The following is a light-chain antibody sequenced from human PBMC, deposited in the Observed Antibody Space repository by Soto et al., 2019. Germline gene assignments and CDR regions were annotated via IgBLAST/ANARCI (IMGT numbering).Light chain of an antibody. CDR1: SSNLGSFNL. Sequence: QSVLTQPASVYGSPGQSITISCTGTSSNLGSFNLVSWYQHHPGKAPKLMIYEANKRPSGVSNRFSASESGNTASLTISGLQAEDEADYYCCSYARNSTYVFGSGTKLTVL. J-gene: IGLJ1*01. V-gene: IGLV2-23*01. CDR2: EAN. CDR3: CSYARNSTYV.